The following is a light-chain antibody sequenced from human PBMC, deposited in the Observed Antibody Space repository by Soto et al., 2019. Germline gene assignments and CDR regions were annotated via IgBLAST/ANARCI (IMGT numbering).Light chain of an antibody. Sequence: EIVMTQSPATLSVSPGEGATLSCKASQNVYNNLAWYQQRPGQPPRLLIYDASTRATGISARFSGSGCGTDFTLTISSLQSEDFAVYFCQQCRNWPLTFGGGTKVEIK. V-gene: IGKV3-15*01. J-gene: IGKJ4*01. CDR2: DAS. CDR3: QQCRNWPLT. CDR1: QNVYNN.